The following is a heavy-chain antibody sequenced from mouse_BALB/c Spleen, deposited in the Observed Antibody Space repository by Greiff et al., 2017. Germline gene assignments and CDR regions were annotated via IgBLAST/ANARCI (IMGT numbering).Heavy chain of an antibody. CDR2: ISDGGSYT. D-gene: IGHD2-4*01. Sequence: DVKLVESGGGLVKPGGSLKLSCAASGFTFSDYYMYWVRQTPEKRLEWVATISDGGSYTYYPDSVKGRFTISRDNAKNNLYLQMSSLKSEDTAMYYCARALSTMITTVSYWGQGTLVTVSA. CDR3: ARALSTMITTVSY. CDR1: GFTFSDYY. J-gene: IGHJ3*01. V-gene: IGHV5-4*02.